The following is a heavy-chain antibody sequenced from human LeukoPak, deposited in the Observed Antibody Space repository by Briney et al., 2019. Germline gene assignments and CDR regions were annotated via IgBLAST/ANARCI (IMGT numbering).Heavy chain of an antibody. CDR2: IKQDGSDK. CDR3: ARVRCSSNSCFPDY. J-gene: IGHJ4*02. CDR1: GFTFSTYW. Sequence: GGSMRLSCAASGFTFSTYWMSWVRQAPGKGLEWVANIKQDGSDKYYVDSVKGRFTISRDNAKNSLFLQMNSLRAEDTAVYYCARVRCSSNSCFPDYWGQGTLVTVSS. V-gene: IGHV3-7*01. D-gene: IGHD2-2*01.